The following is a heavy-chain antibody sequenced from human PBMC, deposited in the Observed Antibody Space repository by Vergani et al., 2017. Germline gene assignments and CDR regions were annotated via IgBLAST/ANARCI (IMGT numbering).Heavy chain of an antibody. J-gene: IGHJ4*02. CDR1: NYSISRGYF. D-gene: IGHD3-10*01. V-gene: IGHV4-38-2*02. Sequence: QVQLQESGPGLVKPSETLSLTCTVSNYSISRGYFWGWIRRPPGKGLEWIASFHHTGMTYNNPSLKSRVTISVDTSKNLISLKLNSVTAADTALYYCARHGGSGNFYHVFDSWGQGTLVTVAS. CDR2: FHHTGMT. CDR3: ARHGGSGNFYHVFDS.